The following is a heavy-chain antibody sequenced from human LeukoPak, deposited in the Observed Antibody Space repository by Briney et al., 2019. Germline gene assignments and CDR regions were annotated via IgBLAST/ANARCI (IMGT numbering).Heavy chain of an antibody. CDR1: GYTLTRFY. Sequence: ASVKVSCKASGYTLTRFYMHWVRQAPGQGLEWMGIINPSGGSTSYAQKFQGRVTMTRDMSTSTVYMELSSLRSEDTAVYYCARDQRFGVQGANYWGQGTLVTVSS. D-gene: IGHD3-10*01. J-gene: IGHJ4*02. V-gene: IGHV1-46*01. CDR3: ARDQRFGVQGANY. CDR2: INPSGGST.